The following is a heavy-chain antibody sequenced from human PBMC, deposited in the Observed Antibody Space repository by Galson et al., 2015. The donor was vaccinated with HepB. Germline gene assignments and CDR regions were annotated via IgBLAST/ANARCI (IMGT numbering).Heavy chain of an antibody. CDR3: AKDLKGEIVVVPAAIKFDN. J-gene: IGHJ4*02. CDR1: GFTFRSYA. V-gene: IGHV3-23*01. CDR2: IGGSGGMK. D-gene: IGHD2-2*02. Sequence: SLRLSCAASGFTFRSYAMSWVRQAPGKGLEWVSGIGGSGGMKYYTDSVKGRFTISRDNSKDTLFLQMDSLRAEDTAIYYCAKDLKGEIVVVPAAIKFDNWGQGILVTVSS.